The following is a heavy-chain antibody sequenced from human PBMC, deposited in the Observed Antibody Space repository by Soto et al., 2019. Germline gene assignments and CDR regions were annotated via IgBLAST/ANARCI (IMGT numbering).Heavy chain of an antibody. D-gene: IGHD2-15*01. Sequence: SGGSLRLSCAASGFTFSSYEMNWVRQAPGKGLEWVSYISSSGSTIYYADSVKGRFTISRDNAKNSLYLQMNSLRAEDTAVYYCARGQDFSGGKARGYFDYWGQGTLVTVSS. J-gene: IGHJ4*02. CDR1: GFTFSSYE. V-gene: IGHV3-48*03. CDR3: ARGQDFSGGKARGYFDY. CDR2: ISSSGSTI.